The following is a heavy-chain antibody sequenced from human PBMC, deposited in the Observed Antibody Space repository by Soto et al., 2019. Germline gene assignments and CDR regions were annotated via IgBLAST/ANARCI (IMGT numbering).Heavy chain of an antibody. J-gene: IGHJ5*02. CDR2: ISAGGGNT. D-gene: IGHD2-2*01. Sequence: EVQLLESGGGLVQPGGSLRLSCAVSGFSFSTYAMSWVRQAPGKGLEWVSGISAGGGNTYYADSVRGRFTISRDNSKDTLYLQITSLIAEDTAFYYCAKHAEYQLVSWFDLLVQGTLVTVSS. V-gene: IGHV3-23*01. CDR1: GFSFSTYA. CDR3: AKHAEYQLVSWFDL.